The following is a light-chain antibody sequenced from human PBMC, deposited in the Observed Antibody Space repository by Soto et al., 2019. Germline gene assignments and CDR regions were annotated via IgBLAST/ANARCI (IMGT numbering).Light chain of an antibody. CDR1: QSLSSS. J-gene: IGKJ1*01. CDR3: QQYNNWPPRT. CDR2: GAS. Sequence: EIVMTQSPATLSVSPGERATLSCGASQSLSSSSLAWYQQRPGQAPRLLIYGASTRAAGVPARFSGSGSGTEFTLTISSLQSEDFAVYYCQQYNNWPPRTFGQGTKVDIK. V-gene: IGKV3-15*01.